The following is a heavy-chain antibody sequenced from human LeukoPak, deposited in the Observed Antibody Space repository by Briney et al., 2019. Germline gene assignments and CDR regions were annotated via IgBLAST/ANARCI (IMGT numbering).Heavy chain of an antibody. CDR2: IYYSGST. V-gene: IGHV4-39*01. Sequence: SETLSLTCTVSGGSISSSSYYWGWIRQPPGKGLEWIGSIYYSGSTYYNPSLKSRVTISVDTSKNPFSLKLSSVTAADTAVYYCASSYYYGSGSYYSRPRRQFDYWGQGTLVTVSS. CDR3: ASSYYYGSGSYYSRPRRQFDY. D-gene: IGHD3-10*01. J-gene: IGHJ4*02. CDR1: GGSISSSSYY.